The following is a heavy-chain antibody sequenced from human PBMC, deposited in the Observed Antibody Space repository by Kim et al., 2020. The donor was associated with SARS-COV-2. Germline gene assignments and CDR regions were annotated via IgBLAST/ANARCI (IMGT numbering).Heavy chain of an antibody. V-gene: IGHV1-45*02. CDR3: ARSDFWSGYSYAFDI. CDR2: ITPFNGNT. Sequence: SVKVSCKASGYTFTYRYLHWVRQAPGQALEWMGWITPFNGNTNYAQKFQDRVTITRDRSMSTAYMELSSLRSEDTAMYYCARSDFWSGYSYAFDIWGQGTMVTVSS. CDR1: GYTFTYRY. J-gene: IGHJ3*02. D-gene: IGHD3-3*01.